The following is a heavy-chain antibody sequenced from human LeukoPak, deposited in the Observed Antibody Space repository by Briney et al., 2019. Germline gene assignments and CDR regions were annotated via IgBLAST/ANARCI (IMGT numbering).Heavy chain of an antibody. V-gene: IGHV1-2*02. CDR1: GYTFTGYY. CDR2: INPNSGGT. Sequence: ASVKVSCKASGYTFTGYYMHWVRQAPGQGPEWMGWINPNSGGTNYAQKFQGRVTMTRDTSTSTAYMELSRLRSDDTAVYYCARDYYDSSGYYGIDYWGQGTLVTVSS. J-gene: IGHJ4*02. CDR3: ARDYYDSSGYYGIDY. D-gene: IGHD3-22*01.